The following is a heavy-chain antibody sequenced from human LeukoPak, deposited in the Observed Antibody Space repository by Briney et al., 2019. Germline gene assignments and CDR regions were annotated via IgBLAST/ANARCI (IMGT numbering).Heavy chain of an antibody. CDR1: GFTFSDYY. D-gene: IGHD1-1*01. CDR3: AKRTGPPTYYFDY. V-gene: IGHV3-11*04. Sequence: PGGSLRLSCAASGFTFSDYYMSWLRQAPGKGVEGVSYISSSGSTIYYADSVKGRFTISRDNAKNSLYLQMNSLRAEDTAVYYCAKRTGPPTYYFDYWGQGTLVTVSS. CDR2: ISSSGSTI. J-gene: IGHJ4*02.